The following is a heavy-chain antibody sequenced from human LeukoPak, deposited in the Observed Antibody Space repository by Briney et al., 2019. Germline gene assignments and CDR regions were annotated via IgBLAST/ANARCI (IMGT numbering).Heavy chain of an antibody. D-gene: IGHD3-10*01. CDR3: ATPGGFGKLYGKHYYYGMDV. V-gene: IGHV1-3*01. J-gene: IGHJ6*04. CDR2: INAGNGNT. CDR1: GYTFTSYA. Sequence: ASVKVSCKPSGYTFTSYAMHWVREAPGQRLEWMGWINAGNGNTKYSQKFQGRVTITRDTSASTAYMELSSLRSEDTAVYYCATPGGFGKLYGKHYYYGMDVWGKGPTVTVSS.